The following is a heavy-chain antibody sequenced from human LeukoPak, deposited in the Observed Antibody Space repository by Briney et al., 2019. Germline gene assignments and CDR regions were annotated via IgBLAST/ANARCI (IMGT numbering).Heavy chain of an antibody. CDR3: AELGITMIGGV. CDR1: GFTFSSYT. Sequence: GGSLRLSCAASGFTFSSYTMNWVRQAPGKGLEWVSSITSSSSYIYYADSVKDRFTISRHNAKNSLYLQMNSLRAEDTAVYYCAELGITMIGGVWGKGTTVTISS. CDR2: ITSSSSYI. D-gene: IGHD3-10*02. J-gene: IGHJ6*04. V-gene: IGHV3-21*01.